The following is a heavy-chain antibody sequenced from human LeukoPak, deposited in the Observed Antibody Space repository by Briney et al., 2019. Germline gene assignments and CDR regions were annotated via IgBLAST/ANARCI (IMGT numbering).Heavy chain of an antibody. Sequence: PGRSLRLSCAASGFTFSSYGMHWVRQAPGKGLEWVAVIWYDGSNKYYADSVKGRFTISRDNSKNTLYLQMNSLRAEDTAVYYCARSDTHHIHSSSWHFDYWGQGTLVTVSS. CDR3: ARSDTHHIHSSSWHFDY. D-gene: IGHD6-13*01. CDR1: GFTFSSYG. J-gene: IGHJ4*02. CDR2: IWYDGSNK. V-gene: IGHV3-33*01.